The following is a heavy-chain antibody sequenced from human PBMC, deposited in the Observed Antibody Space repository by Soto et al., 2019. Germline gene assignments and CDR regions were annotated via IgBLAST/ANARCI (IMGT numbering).Heavy chain of an antibody. J-gene: IGHJ4*02. CDR2: ISAYNGNT. CDR1: GYTFTSYG. Sequence: GASVKVSCKASGYTFTSYGISWVRQAPGQGLEWMGWISAYNGNTNYAQKLQGRVTMTTDTSTSTAYMELRSPRSDDTAVYYCARDQEEQWLGPSDYWGQGTLVTVSS. V-gene: IGHV1-18*01. CDR3: ARDQEEQWLGPSDY. D-gene: IGHD6-19*01.